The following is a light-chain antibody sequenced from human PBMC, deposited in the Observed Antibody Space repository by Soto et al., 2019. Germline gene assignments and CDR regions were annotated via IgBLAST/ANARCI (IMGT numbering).Light chain of an antibody. V-gene: IGKV3-20*01. Sequence: EVVLTQSPGTLSLSPGERATLSCRASQTVINKYLAWYQQKPGQAPRLLIFGSSDRATGIPDRFSGSGSGTDFTLTISRLEPEDFAVYYCQQYGSSPPYTFGQGTKLEI. CDR1: QTVINKY. CDR3: QQYGSSPPYT. CDR2: GSS. J-gene: IGKJ2*01.